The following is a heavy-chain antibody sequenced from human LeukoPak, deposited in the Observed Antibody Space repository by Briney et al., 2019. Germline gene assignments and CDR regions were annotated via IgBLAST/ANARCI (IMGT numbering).Heavy chain of an antibody. CDR3: ASPIGVYSNYPYYYYYYYMDV. CDR1: GGTFSSYA. V-gene: IGHV1-69*13. CDR2: IIPIFGTA. Sequence: SVKVSCKASGGTFSSYAISWVRQAPGQGLEWMGGIIPIFGTANYAQKFQGRVTITADESTSTAYMELSSLRSEDTAVYYCASPIGVYSNYPYYYYYYYMDVWGKGTTVTVSS. D-gene: IGHD4-11*01. J-gene: IGHJ6*03.